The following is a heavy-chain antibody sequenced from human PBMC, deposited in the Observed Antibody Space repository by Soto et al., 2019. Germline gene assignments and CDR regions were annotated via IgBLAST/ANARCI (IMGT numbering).Heavy chain of an antibody. Sequence: EMQLVESGGGLVKPGGSLRISCAASGFTFSNYWMHWVRQTPGKGLVWVSRISTDGSSTWYADSVKGRFTISRDSDKNTLYLQMSSLRAADTDVYYCARGGRMFDYYYDMDVWGQGTTVAVSS. CDR3: ARGGRMFDYYYDMDV. J-gene: IGHJ6*02. V-gene: IGHV3-74*01. D-gene: IGHD3-10*02. CDR2: ISTDGSST. CDR1: GFTFSNYW.